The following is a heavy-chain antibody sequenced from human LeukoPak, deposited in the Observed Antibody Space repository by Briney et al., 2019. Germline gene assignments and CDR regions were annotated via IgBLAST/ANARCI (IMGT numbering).Heavy chain of an antibody. Sequence: ASVKVSCKASGYTFTGYYMHWVRQAPGQGLEWMGWINPNSGGTNYAQRFQGRVTMTRDTSTSTAYMELSRLRSDDTGVYYCARDQTSSGYYFIDAFDIWGQGTMVTVSS. CDR3: ARDQTSSGYYFIDAFDI. J-gene: IGHJ3*02. CDR1: GYTFTGYY. CDR2: INPNSGGT. V-gene: IGHV1-2*02. D-gene: IGHD3-22*01.